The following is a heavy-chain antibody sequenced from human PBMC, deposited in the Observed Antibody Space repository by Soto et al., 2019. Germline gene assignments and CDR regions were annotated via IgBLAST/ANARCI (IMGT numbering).Heavy chain of an antibody. D-gene: IGHD3-3*01. CDR1: GFTFSSYG. V-gene: IGHV3-33*01. CDR2: IWYDGSNK. CDR3: ATSSTYYDFWSGTHYYGMDV. Sequence: QVQLVESGGGVVQPGRSLRLSCAASGFTFSSYGMHWVRQAPGKGLEWVAVIWYDGSNKYYADSVKGRFTISRDNSKNTLYMQMNILRAEDTAVYYCATSSTYYDFWSGTHYYGMDVWGQGTTVTVSS. J-gene: IGHJ6*02.